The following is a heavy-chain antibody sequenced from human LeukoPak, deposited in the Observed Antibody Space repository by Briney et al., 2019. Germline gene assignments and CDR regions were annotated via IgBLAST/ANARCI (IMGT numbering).Heavy chain of an antibody. CDR3: ARVYYGSGSLYYYYYYMDV. CDR1: AFIVSSNY. V-gene: IGHV3-53*01. J-gene: IGHJ6*03. Sequence: SGGSLRLSCAASAFIVSSNYMSWVRQAPGKGLEWVSVIYSGGRTYYADSVKGRFTISRDNSKNTLYLQMNSLRAEDTAVYYCARVYYGSGSLYYYYYYMDVWGKGTAVTISS. CDR2: IYSGGRT. D-gene: IGHD3-10*01.